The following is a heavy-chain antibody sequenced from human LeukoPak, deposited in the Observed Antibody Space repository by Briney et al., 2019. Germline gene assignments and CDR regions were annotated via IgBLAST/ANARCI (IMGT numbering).Heavy chain of an antibody. CDR3: AKYRDYGRHLDY. D-gene: IGHD4-17*01. CDR1: GFTFSSYS. V-gene: IGHV3-23*01. J-gene: IGHJ4*02. CDR2: ISGSGGRT. Sequence: SGGSLRLSCAASGFTFSSYSMSWVRQAAGKGLEWVSLISGSGGRTYYADSVKGRFTISRDNSKNTLHLQMNSLRAEDTAVYYCAKYRDYGRHLDYWGQGTLVTVSS.